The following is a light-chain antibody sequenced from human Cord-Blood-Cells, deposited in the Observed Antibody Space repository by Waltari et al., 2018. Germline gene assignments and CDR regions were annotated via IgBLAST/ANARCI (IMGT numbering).Light chain of an antibody. J-gene: IGLJ3*02. CDR1: SSDVGGYNY. CDR2: DVS. CDR3: SSYTSSSTWV. Sequence: QSALTQPASVSGSPGQSITISCTGTSSDVGGYNYVSWYQQHPGKAPKLMIYDVSNRPSGVSNRFSGSKSGNTASLTISGLQAEDEADYYCSSYTSSSTWVFGGVPKLPVL. V-gene: IGLV2-14*03.